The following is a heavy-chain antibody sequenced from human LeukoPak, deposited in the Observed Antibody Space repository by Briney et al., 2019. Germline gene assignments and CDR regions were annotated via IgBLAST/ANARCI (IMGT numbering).Heavy chain of an antibody. CDR1: GYTFTSYY. Sequence: ASVKVSCKASGYTFTSYYMHWVRQAPGQGLEGMGIINPSGGSTSYAQKFQGRVTMTRDTSTSTVYMELSSLRSEDTAVYYCARDTSSWYYFDYWGQGTLVTVSS. D-gene: IGHD6-13*01. V-gene: IGHV1-46*01. CDR2: INPSGGST. J-gene: IGHJ4*02. CDR3: ARDTSSWYYFDY.